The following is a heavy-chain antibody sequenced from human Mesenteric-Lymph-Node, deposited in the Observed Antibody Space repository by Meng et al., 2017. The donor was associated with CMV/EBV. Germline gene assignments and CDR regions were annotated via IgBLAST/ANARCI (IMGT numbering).Heavy chain of an antibody. V-gene: IGHV3-NL1*01. D-gene: IGHD6-13*01. Sequence: GESLKISCAASGFTFSSYGMHWVRQAPGKGLEWVSVIYSGGSTYYADSVKGRFTISRDNSKNSLYLQMRSLRAEDTAVYYCARGYEFLYDFGMDVWGQGTTVTVSS. CDR1: GFTFSSYG. J-gene: IGHJ6*02. CDR2: IYSGGST. CDR3: ARGYEFLYDFGMDV.